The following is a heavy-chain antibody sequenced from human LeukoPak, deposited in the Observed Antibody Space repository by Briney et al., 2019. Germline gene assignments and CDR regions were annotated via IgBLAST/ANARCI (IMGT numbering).Heavy chain of an antibody. V-gene: IGHV3-48*01. J-gene: IGHJ3*02. CDR3: ARDLGHLMTYDTDI. CDR1: GFTFSSYS. D-gene: IGHD3-16*01. Sequence: PGGSLRLSCAASGFTFSSYSMNWVRQAPGKGLEWVSYISSSSSTIYYADSVKGRFTISRDNAKNSLYLQMNSLRAEDTAVYYCARDLGHLMTYDTDIWGQGTMVTVSS. CDR2: ISSSSSTI.